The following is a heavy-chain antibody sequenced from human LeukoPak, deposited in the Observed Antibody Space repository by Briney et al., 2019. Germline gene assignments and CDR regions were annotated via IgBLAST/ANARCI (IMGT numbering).Heavy chain of an antibody. CDR2: INAGNGNT. V-gene: IGHV1-3*01. CDR3: ARAEEYGDSYYYYGMDV. Sequence: GASVKVSCKASGYTFTSYAMHWVRQAPGQRLEWMGWINAGNGNTKYSQKFQGRVTITRDTSASTAYMELSSLRSEDTAVYYCARAEEYGDSYYYYGMDVWGQGTTVTVSS. CDR1: GYTFTSYA. D-gene: IGHD4-17*01. J-gene: IGHJ6*02.